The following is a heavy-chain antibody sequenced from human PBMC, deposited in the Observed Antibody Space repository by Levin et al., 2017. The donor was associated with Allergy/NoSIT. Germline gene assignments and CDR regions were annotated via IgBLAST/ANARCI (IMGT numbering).Heavy chain of an antibody. D-gene: IGHD3-9*01. V-gene: IGHV3-23*01. CDR2: ISAGGGSR. Sequence: QTGGSLRLSCAASGFIFSSCVMSWVRQAPGKGLEWVSGISAGGGSRYYADSVKGRFAISRDNSKNTLYLQMNSLRAEDTAVYYCAKVDIYDILTGPGKPFDYWGQGTLVTVSS. CDR1: GFIFSSCV. J-gene: IGHJ4*02. CDR3: AKVDIYDILTGPGKPFDY.